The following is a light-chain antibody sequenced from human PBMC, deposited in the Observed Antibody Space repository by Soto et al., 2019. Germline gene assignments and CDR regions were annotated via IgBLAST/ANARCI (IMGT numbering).Light chain of an antibody. CDR1: QSVGSSY. J-gene: IGKJ1*01. V-gene: IGKV3-20*01. CDR2: GAS. CDR3: EEYINSPWT. Sequence: EVFLTQSPGTLSLSPGERATLSCGASQSVGSSYLAWYQQKPGQAPRLLIYGASTRATGIPDRFSGSGSGTEYTLTISRLEPEDFAVYYGEEYINSPWTFGKGTKVEI.